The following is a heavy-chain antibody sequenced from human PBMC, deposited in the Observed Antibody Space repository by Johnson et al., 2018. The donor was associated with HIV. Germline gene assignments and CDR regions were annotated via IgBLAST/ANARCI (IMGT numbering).Heavy chain of an antibody. CDR1: GFTFSSYA. D-gene: IGHD3-22*01. V-gene: IGHV3-30*04. Sequence: QVQLLESGGGVVQPGRSLRLSCAASGFTFSSYAMHWVRQAPGKGLEWVAVISYDGSNKYYADSVKGRFTISRDNSKNTLYLQMNSLRAEDAAVYYCARVVVLIGAFDIWGQGTMVTVSS. J-gene: IGHJ3*02. CDR3: ARVVVLIGAFDI. CDR2: ISYDGSNK.